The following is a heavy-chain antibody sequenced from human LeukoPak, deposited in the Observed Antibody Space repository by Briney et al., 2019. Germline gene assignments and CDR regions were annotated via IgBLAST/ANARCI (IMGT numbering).Heavy chain of an antibody. CDR2: INPNSGGT. J-gene: IGHJ4*02. V-gene: IGHV1-2*02. CDR1: GYTFTGYY. Sequence: ASVKVSCKASGYTFTGYYMHGVRQAPGQGLEWMGWINPNSGGTNYSQKFQGRVPMTRDTSISTAYMELSRLRSDDTAVYYCARDSGERGSGSYLIAYWGQGTLVTVSS. CDR3: ARDSGERGSGSYLIAY. D-gene: IGHD3-10*01.